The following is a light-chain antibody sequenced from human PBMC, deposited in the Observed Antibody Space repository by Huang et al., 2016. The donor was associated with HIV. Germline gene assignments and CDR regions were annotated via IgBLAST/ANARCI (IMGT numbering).Light chain of an antibody. CDR1: PSVSSN. CDR3: QQYNNWPRT. CDR2: AAA. Sequence: EIVMTQSPATLSVSPGERATLSCRASPSVSSNLAWYQQKPGQAPRLLIYAAATRATGIPARFSGSGSGTEFTLTISSLQSEDFAVYYCQQYNNWPRTFGQGTKVEIK. J-gene: IGKJ1*01. V-gene: IGKV3-15*01.